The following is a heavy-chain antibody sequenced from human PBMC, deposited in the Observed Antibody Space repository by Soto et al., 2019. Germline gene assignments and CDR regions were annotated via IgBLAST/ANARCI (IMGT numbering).Heavy chain of an antibody. CDR3: ARVGRLITAAGLLDA. D-gene: IGHD6-13*01. CDR2: IYYSGST. Sequence: PSETLSLTCTISNGSIGSYYWTWIRQPPGKGLEWIGHIYYSGSTNYNPSLKSRHTLSLDTSKNQFSLKLTSVTAADTAVYYCARVGRLITAAGLLDAWGQGTLVTVSS. J-gene: IGHJ5*02. CDR1: NGSIGSYY. V-gene: IGHV4-59*01.